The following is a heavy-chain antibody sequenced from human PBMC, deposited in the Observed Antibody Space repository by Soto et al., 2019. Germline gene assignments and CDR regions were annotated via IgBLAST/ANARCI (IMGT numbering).Heavy chain of an antibody. CDR2: ISPSGGST. J-gene: IGHJ4*02. CDR1: GYTFTSYY. V-gene: IGHV1-46*01. CDR3: ARDRCDTTSCYECDY. D-gene: IGHD2-2*01. Sequence: ASVKVSCKASGYTFTSYYIHWVRQAPGQGLEWMGIISPSGGSTRFAQKFQGRVTLTRDTSANTVYMELSSLRSDDTAVYYCARDRCDTTSCYECDYWGQGTLVTVSS.